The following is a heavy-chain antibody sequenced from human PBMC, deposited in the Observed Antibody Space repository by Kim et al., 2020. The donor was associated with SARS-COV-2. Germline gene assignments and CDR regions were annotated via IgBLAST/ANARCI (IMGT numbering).Heavy chain of an antibody. J-gene: IGHJ3*02. CDR2: IYYSGST. Sequence: SETLSLTCTVSGGSISSYYWSWIRQPPGKGLEWIGYIYYSGSTNYNPSLKSRVTISVDTSKNQFSLKLSSVTAADTAVYYCARGRGPRMDDAFDIWGQGTMVTVSS. CDR3: ARGRGPRMDDAFDI. CDR1: GGSISSYY. V-gene: IGHV4-59*13. D-gene: IGHD2-15*01.